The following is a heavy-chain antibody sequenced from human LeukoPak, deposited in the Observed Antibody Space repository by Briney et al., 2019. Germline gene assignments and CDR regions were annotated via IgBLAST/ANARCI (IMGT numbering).Heavy chain of an antibody. CDR1: GGSISSYY. J-gene: IGHJ6*02. CDR2: IYDSGST. V-gene: IGHV4-59*01. Sequence: PSETLSLTCTVFGGSISSYYWSWVRQPPGKGLEWIGYIYDSGSTNYNPSLKSRVTISVDTSKNQFSLRLSSVTAADTAVYYCARDLRYCSSTSCYADYYYGMDVRGQGTTVTVSS. D-gene: IGHD2-2*01. CDR3: ARDLRYCSSTSCYADYYYGMDV.